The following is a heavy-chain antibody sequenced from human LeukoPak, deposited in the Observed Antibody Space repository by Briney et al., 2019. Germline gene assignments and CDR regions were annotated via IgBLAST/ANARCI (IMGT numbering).Heavy chain of an antibody. J-gene: IGHJ4*02. CDR1: GFTVSGYS. CDR3: ARGSGSSWYFYFDY. V-gene: IGHV3-7*03. D-gene: IGHD6-13*01. Sequence: GGSLRLSCAASGFTVSGYSMSWVRQAPGKGLEWVANIHPGGSEGDYVDSVKGRFTMSRDNAKNSVYLQMNSLRAEDTALYYCARGSGSSWYFYFDYWGQGTLVTVSS. CDR2: IHPGGSEG.